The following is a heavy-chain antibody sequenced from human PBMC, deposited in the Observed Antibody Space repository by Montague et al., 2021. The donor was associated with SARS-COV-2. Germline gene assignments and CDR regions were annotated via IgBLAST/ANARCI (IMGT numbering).Heavy chain of an antibody. CDR3: ARTPTRPLSLDS. CDR1: GSSITGFS. D-gene: IGHD6-6*01. Sequence: SETLSLTCAVSGSSITGFSWSWVRQPAGTGLEWIGRVTTSGTSNXXPSLRSRVTMSVDTSKNQFSLNLNSVTASDTAIYYCARTPTRPLSLDSWGQGTLVTVSS. CDR2: VTTSGTS. V-gene: IGHV4-4*07. J-gene: IGHJ4*02.